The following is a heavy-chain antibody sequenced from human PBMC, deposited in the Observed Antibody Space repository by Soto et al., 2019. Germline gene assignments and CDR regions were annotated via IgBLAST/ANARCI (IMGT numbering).Heavy chain of an antibody. Sequence: GESLKISCKGSGYSFAGYWITWVRQKPGKGLEWMGRIDPSDSQTYYSPSFRGHVTISFIKSITTVFLQWSSLRASDTAMYYCARQIYDSDTGPNFQYYFDSWGQGTPVTVSS. CDR1: GYSFAGYW. J-gene: IGHJ4*02. CDR3: ARQIYDSDTGPNFQYYFDS. CDR2: IDPSDSQT. D-gene: IGHD3-22*01. V-gene: IGHV5-10-1*01.